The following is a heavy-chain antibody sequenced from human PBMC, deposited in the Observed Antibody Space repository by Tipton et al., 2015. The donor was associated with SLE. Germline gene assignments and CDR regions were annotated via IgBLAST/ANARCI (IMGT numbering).Heavy chain of an antibody. CDR1: GFTFSSYG. Sequence: SLRLSCAASGFTFSSYGMHWVRQAPGKGLEWVAFIRYDGSNKYYADSVKGRFTISRDNSKNTLYLQMNSLRAEDTAVYYCAKLVAVAHGYFDYWGQGTLVTVSS. V-gene: IGHV3-30*02. J-gene: IGHJ4*02. D-gene: IGHD6-19*01. CDR2: IRYDGSNK. CDR3: AKLVAVAHGYFDY.